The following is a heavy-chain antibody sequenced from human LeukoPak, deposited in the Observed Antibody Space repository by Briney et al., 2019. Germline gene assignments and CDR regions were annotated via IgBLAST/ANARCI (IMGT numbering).Heavy chain of an antibody. CDR2: RFSHDGST. V-gene: IGHV1-46*02. CDR1: GYSFNSHH. CDR3: ARDLGNFHYDMDV. J-gene: IGHJ6*02. Sequence: GASVKVSCKTSGYSFNSHHVHWVRQAPGQGLEWMGVRFSHDGSTSNTQKFQGRITMTRDTSTSTVYMELSSLRSEDTAVYYCARDLGNFHYDMDVWGQGTTVIVSS. D-gene: IGHD3-16*01.